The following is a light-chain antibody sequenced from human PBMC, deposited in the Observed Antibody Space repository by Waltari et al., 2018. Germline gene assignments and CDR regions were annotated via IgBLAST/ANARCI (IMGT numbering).Light chain of an antibody. J-gene: IGLJ2*01. CDR2: DVS. V-gene: IGLV2-14*03. CDR3: SAHTITLHVV. Sequence: QSALTQPASVSGSPGQSITISCAGSSPDVGYSDYVSWYQQYPDHVPKLLIHDVSKRPSGISPRFSGSKSGNTASLTISGLQADDEADYYCSAHTITLHVVFGGGTKVTVL. CDR1: SPDVGYSDY.